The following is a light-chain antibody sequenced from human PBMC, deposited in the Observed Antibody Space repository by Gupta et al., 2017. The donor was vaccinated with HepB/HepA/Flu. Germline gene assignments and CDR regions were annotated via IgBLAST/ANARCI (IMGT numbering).Light chain of an antibody. V-gene: IGKV3-15*01. Sequence: EIVMTQSPATLSVSPGERATLSCRTTQSISNKLAWYQQRPGQVPRLLIYDASTRATGVPPRFNGSGSGTDFTLTIDYLRSDDFAVYFCQQDATWVTFSEGTKVEV. CDR3: QQDATWVT. CDR1: QSISNK. J-gene: IGKJ4*01. CDR2: DAS.